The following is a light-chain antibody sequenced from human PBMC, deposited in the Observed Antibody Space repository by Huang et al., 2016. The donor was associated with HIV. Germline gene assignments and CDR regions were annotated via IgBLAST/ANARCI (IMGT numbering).Light chain of an antibody. CDR3: QQHSYWPIT. CDR1: QSVSTF. CDR2: DAS. Sequence: DIVLTQSPATLSLSPGARATVSCRASQSVSTFLAWYQHKPGQAPRLLIFDASNRASGVPARFSGTGSGTDFTLTISSLEPSDVAVYYCQQHSYWPITFGRGTRLEI. J-gene: IGKJ5*01. V-gene: IGKV3-11*01.